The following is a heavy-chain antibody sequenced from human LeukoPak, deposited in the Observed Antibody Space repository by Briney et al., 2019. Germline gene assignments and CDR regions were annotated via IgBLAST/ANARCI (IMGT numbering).Heavy chain of an antibody. V-gene: IGHV3-7*01. D-gene: IGHD3-22*01. Sequence: PRGSLRLSCAASGFTFSSYWMSWVRQAPGKGLEWVANIKQDGSEKYYVDSVKGRFTISRDNAKNSLYLQMNSLRAEDTAVYYCARDWDSSGYASPDYWGQGTLVTVSS. CDR1: GFTFSSYW. CDR2: IKQDGSEK. J-gene: IGHJ4*02. CDR3: ARDWDSSGYASPDY.